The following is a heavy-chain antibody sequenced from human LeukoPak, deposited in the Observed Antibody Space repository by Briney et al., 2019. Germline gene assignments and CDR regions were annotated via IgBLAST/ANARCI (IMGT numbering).Heavy chain of an antibody. CDR3: ARDRWYYGSGSSPLDY. CDR2: ISAYNGNT. J-gene: IGHJ4*02. Sequence: ASVKVSCKASGYTFTSYGISWVRQAPGQGLEWMGWISAYNGNTNHAQKLQGRVTMTTDTSTSTAYMELRSLRSDGTAVYYCARDRWYYGSGSSPLDYWGQGTLVTVSS. D-gene: IGHD3-10*01. CDR1: GYTFTSYG. V-gene: IGHV1-18*04.